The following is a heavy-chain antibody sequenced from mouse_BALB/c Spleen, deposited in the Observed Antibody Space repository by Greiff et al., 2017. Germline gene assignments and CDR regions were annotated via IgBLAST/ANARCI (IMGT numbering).Heavy chain of an antibody. CDR3: ARVPPLRDYAMDY. V-gene: IGHV3-2*02. CDR1: GYSITSDYA. D-gene: IGHD1-1*01. CDR2: ISYSGST. Sequence: EVQLQESGPGLVKPSQSLSLTCTVTGYSITSDYAWNWIRQFPGNKLEWMGYISYSGSTSYNPSLKSRISITRDTSKNQFFLQLNSVTTEDTATYYCARVPPLRDYAMDYWGQGTSVTVSS. J-gene: IGHJ4*01.